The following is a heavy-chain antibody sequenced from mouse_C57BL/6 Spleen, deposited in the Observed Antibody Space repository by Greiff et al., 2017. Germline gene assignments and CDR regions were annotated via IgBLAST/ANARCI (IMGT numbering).Heavy chain of an antibody. D-gene: IGHD1-1*01. V-gene: IGHV1-82*01. CDR2: IYPGDGDT. CDR1: GYAFSSSW. Sequence: VQRVESGPELVKPGASVKISCKASGYAFSSSWMNWVKQRPGKGLEWIGLIYPGDGDTNYNGKFKGKATLTADKSSSTAYMQLRSLTSEDSAVYFCARGYYGSSPHYFDYRGQGTTLTVSS. CDR3: ARGYYGSSPHYFDY. J-gene: IGHJ2*01.